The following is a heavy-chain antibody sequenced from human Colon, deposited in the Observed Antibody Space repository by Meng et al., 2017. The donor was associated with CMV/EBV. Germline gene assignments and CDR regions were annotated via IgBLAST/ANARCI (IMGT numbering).Heavy chain of an antibody. Sequence: QLVHSGSEVNEPGASVKVSCKASGYTFTDYYMHWVRQAPGQGLEWMGWINPNSGGTYFAQKFQGRVTMTRDTSISTAYMELSKLTSDDTAVYYCMREDGYFDFWGQGTLVTVSS. CDR1: GYTFTDYY. V-gene: IGHV1-2*02. CDR3: MREDGYFDF. CDR2: INPNSGGT. D-gene: IGHD5-24*01. J-gene: IGHJ4*02.